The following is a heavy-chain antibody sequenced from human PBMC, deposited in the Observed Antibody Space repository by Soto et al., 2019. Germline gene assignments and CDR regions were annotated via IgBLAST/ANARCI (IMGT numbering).Heavy chain of an antibody. J-gene: IGHJ4*02. CDR3: ARDGLYYDILTGYFVSQYYFDY. CDR2: ISSSSSYI. CDR1: GFTFSSYS. Sequence: PGGSLRLSCAASGFTFSSYSMNWVRQAPGKGLEWVSSISSSSSYIYYADSVKGRFTISRDNAKNSLYLQMNSLRAEDTAVYYCARDGLYYDILTGYFVSQYYFDYWGQGTLVTVSS. V-gene: IGHV3-21*01. D-gene: IGHD3-9*01.